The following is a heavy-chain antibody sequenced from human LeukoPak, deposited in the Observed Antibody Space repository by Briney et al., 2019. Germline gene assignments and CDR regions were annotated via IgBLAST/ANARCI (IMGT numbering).Heavy chain of an antibody. J-gene: IGHJ4*02. CDR2: ISSSSSTI. D-gene: IGHD4-17*01. V-gene: IGHV3-48*01. Sequence: GGSLRLSCAASGFTFSSYSMNRVRQAPGKGLEWVSYISSSSSTIYYADSVKGRFTISRDNAKNSLYLQMNSLRAEDTAVYYCARDPETTVTTHFDYWGQGTLVTVSS. CDR1: GFTFSSYS. CDR3: ARDPETTVTTHFDY.